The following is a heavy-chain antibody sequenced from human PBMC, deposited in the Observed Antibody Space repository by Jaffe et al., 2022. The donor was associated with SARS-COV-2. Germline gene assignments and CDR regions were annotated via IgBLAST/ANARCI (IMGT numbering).Heavy chain of an antibody. CDR3: ARNRLIGGMDP. CDR1: GFTFSSNW. J-gene: IGHJ5*02. V-gene: IGHV3-7*03. Sequence: EVQLVESGGGLVQPGGSLRLSCVASGFTFSSNWMTWVRQTPGKGLEWVANIKQDGSEKYYVDSVKGRFTISRDNAKNSLFLQMNSLRAEDTAVYYCARNRLIGGMDPWGQGTLVTVSS. CDR2: IKQDGSEK. D-gene: IGHD3-16*02.